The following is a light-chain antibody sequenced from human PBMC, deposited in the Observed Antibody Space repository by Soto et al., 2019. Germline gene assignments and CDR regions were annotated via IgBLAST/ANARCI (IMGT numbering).Light chain of an antibody. V-gene: IGKV3-20*01. J-gene: IGKJ1*01. Sequence: VLSLSPGTLSLSLGERASLSCSPTRRRSSSSLAWYQQQPGQAPKLLIYDASSRATGIPARFSGSGSGTDFTLTITSLEPEDFATYHCQQYDISPTFGQGTKVDIK. CDR2: DAS. CDR1: RRRSSSS. CDR3: QQYDISPT.